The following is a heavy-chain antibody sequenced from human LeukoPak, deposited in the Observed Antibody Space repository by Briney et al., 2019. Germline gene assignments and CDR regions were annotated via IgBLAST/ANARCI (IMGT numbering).Heavy chain of an antibody. J-gene: IGHJ4*02. D-gene: IGHD1-26*01. CDR2: ISSSSSAI. CDR3: ARVIGSYGDSAY. Sequence: GGSLRLSCAASGFTFSSYSMNWVRQAPGKGLEWVSYISSSSSAIYYADSVKGRFTISRDNAENSLYLQMNSLRAEDTAVYYCARVIGSYGDSAYSGQGTLVTVSS. V-gene: IGHV3-48*04. CDR1: GFTFSSYS.